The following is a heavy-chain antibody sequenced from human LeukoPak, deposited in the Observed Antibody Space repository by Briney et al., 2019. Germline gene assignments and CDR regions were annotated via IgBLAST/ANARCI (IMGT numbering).Heavy chain of an antibody. CDR3: ANSRLVVTCFDY. Sequence: PGGSLRLSCAASGFTFSNYALHWVRQAPGKGLEWVAVISYDDTNKYYVDSVKGRFTISRDNSKNTLYLQMNSLRAEDTAVYYCANSRLVVTCFDYWGQGTLVTVSS. V-gene: IGHV3-30*04. J-gene: IGHJ4*02. CDR2: ISYDDTNK. CDR1: GFTFSNYA. D-gene: IGHD6-19*01.